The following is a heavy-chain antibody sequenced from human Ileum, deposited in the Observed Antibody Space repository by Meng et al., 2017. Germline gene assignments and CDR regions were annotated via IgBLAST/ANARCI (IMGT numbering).Heavy chain of an antibody. Sequence: QVQLQESGPGLVRPSQTLSLTCIVSGVSISSNTYWSWVRQPPGKGLEWIGQISHSGSAYYNPSLKSRVTMSVDKSKSQFSLMLTSVTAADTAIYYCARHGGYSQDFWGQGTLVTVSS. CDR3: ARHGGYSQDF. J-gene: IGHJ4*02. V-gene: IGHV4/OR15-8*01. D-gene: IGHD4-23*01. CDR2: ISHSGSA. CDR1: GVSISSNTY.